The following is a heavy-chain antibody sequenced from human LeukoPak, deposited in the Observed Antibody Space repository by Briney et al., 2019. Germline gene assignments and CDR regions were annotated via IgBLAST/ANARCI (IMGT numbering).Heavy chain of an antibody. Sequence: GGSLRLSCAVSGISLSNYGMSWVRQAPGKGLEWVAGISGSGGSTNYADSVKGRLTIYRDSPKNTLYLQMNRLRAEDTAVYFCAKRGVVIRVILVGFHKEAYFFDSWGRGALAAVSS. CDR1: GISLSNYG. CDR3: AKRGVVIRVILVGFHKEAYFFDS. J-gene: IGHJ4*02. D-gene: IGHD3-22*01. V-gene: IGHV3-23*01. CDR2: ISGSGGST.